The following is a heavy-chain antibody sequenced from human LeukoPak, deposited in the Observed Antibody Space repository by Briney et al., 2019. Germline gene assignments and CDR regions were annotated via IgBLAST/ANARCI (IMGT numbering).Heavy chain of an antibody. CDR3: AKLYRPGPYFDY. J-gene: IGHJ4*02. D-gene: IGHD2-8*01. V-gene: IGHV4-59*12. CDR2: IYYSGST. Sequence: SETLSLTCTVSGGSISSYYWSWIRQPPGKGLEWIGYIYYSGSTNYNPSLKSRVTISVDTSKNQFSLKLSSVTAADTAVYYCAKLYRPGPYFDYWGQGTLVTVSS. CDR1: GGSISSYY.